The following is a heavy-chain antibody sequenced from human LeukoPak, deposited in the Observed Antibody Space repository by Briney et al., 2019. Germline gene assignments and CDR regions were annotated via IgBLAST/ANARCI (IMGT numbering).Heavy chain of an antibody. Sequence: GGSLRLSYAASGFTFSIYAMSWVRQAPGKGLEWVSSITSSGAGTYYPDSVKGRFTISRDNSENTLYLQMNSLRAEDTAVYYCAKDRPNYYDTSGHYYRRNGDCWGQGTLVTVS. J-gene: IGHJ4*02. V-gene: IGHV3-23*01. CDR2: ITSSGAGT. D-gene: IGHD3-22*01. CDR3: AKDRPNYYDTSGHYYRRNGDC. CDR1: GFTFSIYA.